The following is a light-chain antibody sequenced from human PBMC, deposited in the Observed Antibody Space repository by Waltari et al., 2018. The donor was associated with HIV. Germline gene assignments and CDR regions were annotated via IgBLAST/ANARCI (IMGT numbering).Light chain of an antibody. CDR2: ENN. Sequence: QSVLTQPPSVSAAPGQRVTISCSGSFSNVGNNYISWYQQFPGTAPKLLIYENNKRPSGIPDRFSGSKSGSSASLGITGLQTGDEADYYCDTWDSNLSIGVFGGGTKLTVL. CDR3: DTWDSNLSIGV. V-gene: IGLV1-51*01. CDR1: FSNVGNNY. J-gene: IGLJ3*02.